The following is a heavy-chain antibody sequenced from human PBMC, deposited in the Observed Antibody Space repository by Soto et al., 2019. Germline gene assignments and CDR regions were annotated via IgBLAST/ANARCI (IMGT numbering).Heavy chain of an antibody. CDR2: IYHSGST. CDR1: GGSIKRRYW. J-gene: IGHJ4*02. CDR3: ARDQNGSGNYYTRYFDY. D-gene: IGHD3-10*01. V-gene: IGHV4-4*02. Sequence: SSETLSLTCAVSGGSIKRRYWRSWVRQPPGKGLEWIGEIYHSGSTNYNPSLKSRVTISVDKSKNQFSLNLSSVTAADTAVYYCARDQNGSGNYYTRYFDYWGQGTLVT.